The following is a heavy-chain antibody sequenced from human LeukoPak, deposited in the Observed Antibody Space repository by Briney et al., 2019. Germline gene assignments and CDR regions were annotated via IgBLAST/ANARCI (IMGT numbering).Heavy chain of an antibody. J-gene: IGHJ5*02. CDR3: ARGGSVAAPSA. CDR1: GGSISSGDYY. CDR2: IYYSGST. Sequence: SSETLSPTCTVSGGSISSGDYYWSWIRQPPGKGLEWIGYIYYSGSTYYNPSLKSRVTISVDTSKNQFSLKLSSVTAAGTAVYYCARGGSVAAPSAWGEGTLVTVSS. V-gene: IGHV4-30-4*08. D-gene: IGHD2-15*01.